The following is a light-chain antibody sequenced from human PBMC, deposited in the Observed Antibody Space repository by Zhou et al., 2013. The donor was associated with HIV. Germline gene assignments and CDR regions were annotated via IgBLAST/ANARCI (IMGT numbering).Light chain of an antibody. CDR1: QSVGSSY. CDR3: QQYGSSPPALT. J-gene: IGKJ4*01. V-gene: IGKV3-20*01. Sequence: EIVLTQSPGTLSLSPGERATLSCRASQSVGSSYLAWYQQKFGQAPRLLIYGTSTRVTGIPDRFTGSGSGTDFTLTISSLEPEDFAVYYCQQYGSSPPALTFGGGTKVEIK. CDR2: GTS.